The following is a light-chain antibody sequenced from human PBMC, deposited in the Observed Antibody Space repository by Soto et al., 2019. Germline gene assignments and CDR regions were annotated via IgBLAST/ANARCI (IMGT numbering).Light chain of an antibody. CDR3: ASWDDSLSAWV. CDR2: RSF. V-gene: IGLV1-47*01. J-gene: IGLJ3*02. CDR1: SSNIGNNY. Sequence: QSVMTQPPSASETPGQRVTISCSGSSSNIGNNYVYWYQQIPGTAPKLLIYRSFQRPSGVPDRFSGSKSGTSASLAIDGLRSEDEASYYCASWDDSLSAWVFGGGTKLTVL.